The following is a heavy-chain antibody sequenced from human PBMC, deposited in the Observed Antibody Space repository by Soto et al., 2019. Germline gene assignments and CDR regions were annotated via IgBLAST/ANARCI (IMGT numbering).Heavy chain of an antibody. CDR1: GGSISSGGYY. D-gene: IGHD2-15*01. Sequence: SETLSLTCTVSGGSISSGGYYWSWIRQHPGKGLGWIGYIYYSGSTYYNPSLKSRVTISVDTSKNQFSLKLSSVTAADTAVYYCARGTPSPLIVRSSRGPWFDPWGQGTLVTVSS. CDR2: IYYSGST. CDR3: ARGTPSPLIVRSSRGPWFDP. J-gene: IGHJ5*02. V-gene: IGHV4-31*03.